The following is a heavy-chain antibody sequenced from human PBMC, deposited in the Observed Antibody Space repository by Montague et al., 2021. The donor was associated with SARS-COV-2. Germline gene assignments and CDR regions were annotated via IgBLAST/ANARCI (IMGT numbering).Heavy chain of an antibody. Sequence: SETLSLTCTVSGGSISSSSYYWGWIRQPPGKGLEWIGSIYYSGSTYYNPSLKSRVTISVDTSKNQFSLKLSSVTAADTAVYYCASEGVEYSSSWYERYYYYGMDVWGQGTTVTVSS. CDR1: GGSISSSSYY. CDR3: ASEGVEYSSSWYERYYYYGMDV. J-gene: IGHJ6*02. D-gene: IGHD6-13*01. V-gene: IGHV4-39*01. CDR2: IYYSGST.